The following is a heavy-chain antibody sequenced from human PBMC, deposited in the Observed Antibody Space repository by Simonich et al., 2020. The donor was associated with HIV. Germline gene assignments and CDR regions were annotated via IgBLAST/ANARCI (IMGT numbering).Heavy chain of an antibody. Sequence: QVQLVESGGGVVQPGRSLRLSCAASGFTFSSYAMHWVRQAPGKGLEWVAVISYDGNNKYYADSVKGRFTISRDNSKHTLYLQMNSLRAEDTAVYYCASGGSISSVWADDYWGQGTLVTVSS. J-gene: IGHJ4*02. CDR2: ISYDGNNK. CDR1: GFTFSSYA. CDR3: ASGGSISSVWADDY. D-gene: IGHD3-16*01. V-gene: IGHV3-30*07.